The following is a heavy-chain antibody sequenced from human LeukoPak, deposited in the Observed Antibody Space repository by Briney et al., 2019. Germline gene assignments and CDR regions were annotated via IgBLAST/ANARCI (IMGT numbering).Heavy chain of an antibody. CDR1: GGSFSGYY. D-gene: IGHD2-2*01. CDR2: INHSGST. CDR3: ARGGSSTSLHTQTGKYGMDV. J-gene: IGHJ6*02. V-gene: IGHV4-34*01. Sequence: SETLPLTCAVYGGSFSGYYWSWIRQPPGKGLEWIGEINHSGSTNYNPSLKSRVTISVDTSKNQFSLKLSSVTAADTAVYYCARGGSSTSLHTQTGKYGMDVWGQGTTVTVSS.